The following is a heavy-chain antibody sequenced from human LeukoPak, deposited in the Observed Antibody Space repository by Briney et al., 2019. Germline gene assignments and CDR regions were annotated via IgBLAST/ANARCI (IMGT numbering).Heavy chain of an antibody. CDR2: ISSRENTI. J-gene: IGHJ4*02. CDR3: ARVPRYGSGSYYSLDH. D-gene: IGHD3-10*01. CDR1: GFTFSDYY. V-gene: IGHV3-11*01. Sequence: GGSLRLSCAASGFTFSDYYMSWIRQAPGKGLEWISYISSRENTIYYADSVKGRFTISRDSAKNSLYLQMNSLRADDTAAYYCARVPRYGSGSYYSLDHWGQGTLVTVSS.